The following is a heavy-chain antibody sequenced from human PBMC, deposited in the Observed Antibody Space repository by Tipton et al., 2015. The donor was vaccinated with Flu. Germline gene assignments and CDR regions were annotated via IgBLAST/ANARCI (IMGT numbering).Heavy chain of an antibody. CDR1: GDSISSYNW. V-gene: IGHV4-4*02. D-gene: IGHD6-13*01. Sequence: TLSLTCAVSGDSISSYNWWSWVRQPPGKGLEWLGNIYHSGSTNYNPSLRSRVTMSVDTSKNQFSPRLSSVTADDTAVYYCARGVGTSWYSTNWGQGTLVTVSS. CDR3: ARGVGTSWYSTN. J-gene: IGHJ4*02. CDR2: IYHSGST.